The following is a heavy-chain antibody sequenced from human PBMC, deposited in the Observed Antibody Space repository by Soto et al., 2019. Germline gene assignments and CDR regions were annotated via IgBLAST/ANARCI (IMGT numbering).Heavy chain of an antibody. CDR2: IIPIFGTA. CDR3: ASTRNVLRYFDWLFVGMSGWFDP. Sequence: SVKVSCKASGGTFSSYAISWVRQAPGQGLEWMGGIIPIFGTANYAQKFQGRVTITADESTSTAYMELGSLRSEDTAVYYCASTRNVLRYFDWLFVGMSGWFDPWG. CDR1: GGTFSSYA. D-gene: IGHD3-9*01. J-gene: IGHJ5*02. V-gene: IGHV1-69*13.